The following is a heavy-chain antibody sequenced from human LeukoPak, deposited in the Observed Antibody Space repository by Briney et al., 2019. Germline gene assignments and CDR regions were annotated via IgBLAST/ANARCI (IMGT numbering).Heavy chain of an antibody. CDR2: IDAGGGDT. CDR3: GRPTKYWLVRGNGVDV. CDR1: GFNFSSYA. D-gene: IGHD6-19*01. Sequence: GASLRLSCAASGFNFSSYAMTWVRQAPGKGLEWVSSIDAGGGDTYHSDSVKGRFTISRDNSMNTLYLQMNSLRADDTAVYYCGRPTKYWLVRGNGVDVWGQGTTVTVSS. V-gene: IGHV3-23*01. J-gene: IGHJ6*02.